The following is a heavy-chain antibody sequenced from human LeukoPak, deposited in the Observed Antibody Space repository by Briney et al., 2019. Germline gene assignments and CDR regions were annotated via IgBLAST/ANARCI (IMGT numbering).Heavy chain of an antibody. D-gene: IGHD2-21*02. V-gene: IGHV3-74*01. CDR1: GFIFSRYW. CDR2: INSDGSST. Sequence: GGSLRLSCAASGFIFSRYWMNWVRQAPGKGPGWVSRINSDGSSTSYADSVKGRFTISRDNAKNTLYLQMNSLRAEDTAVYYCARDPRYCGGDCYTFDYWGQGTLVTVSS. J-gene: IGHJ4*02. CDR3: ARDPRYCGGDCYTFDY.